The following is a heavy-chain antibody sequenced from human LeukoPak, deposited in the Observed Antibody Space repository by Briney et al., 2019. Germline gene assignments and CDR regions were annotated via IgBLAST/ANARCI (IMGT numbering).Heavy chain of an antibody. CDR3: ARQKYVGRLTDY. CDR1: GYSFTTYW. CDR2: IHPGDSDI. J-gene: IGHJ4*02. Sequence: GESLKISCSGSGYSFTTYWIVWVRQMPGKGLEWMGIIHPGDSDIRYSPSFDGRVSISADKPLSSAYLQWRSLKASDTAMYYCARQKYVGRLTDYWGQGTLVTVSS. V-gene: IGHV5-51*01. D-gene: IGHD2-8*01.